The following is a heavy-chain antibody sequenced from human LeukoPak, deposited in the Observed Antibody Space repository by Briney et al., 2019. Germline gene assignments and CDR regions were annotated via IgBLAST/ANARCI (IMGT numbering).Heavy chain of an antibody. CDR1: GYTFTSYY. Sequence: ASVKVPCKASGYTFTSYYMHWVRQAPGQGLEWMGIINPSGGGTSYAQNFQGRVTMTRDTSTSTVYMELSSLKSEDPAVYYCARFHSSLHTACHYWAQGTLVPVSS. CDR2: INPSGGGT. V-gene: IGHV1-46*01. D-gene: IGHD5-18*01. CDR3: ARFHSSLHTACHY. J-gene: IGHJ4*02.